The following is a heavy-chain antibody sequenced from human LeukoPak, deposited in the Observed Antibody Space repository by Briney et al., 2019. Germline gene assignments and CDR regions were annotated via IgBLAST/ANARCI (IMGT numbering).Heavy chain of an antibody. CDR2: IYSGGST. V-gene: IGHV3-66*01. J-gene: IGHJ6*02. Sequence: GGSLRLSCAASGFTVSSNYMSWVRQAPGKGLEWVSVIYSGGSTYYADSVKGRFTISRDNSKNTLYLQMNSLRAEDTAVYYCARVGGSGYFLYGMDVWGQGTTVTVSS. CDR1: GFTVSSNY. D-gene: IGHD3-22*01. CDR3: ARVGGSGYFLYGMDV.